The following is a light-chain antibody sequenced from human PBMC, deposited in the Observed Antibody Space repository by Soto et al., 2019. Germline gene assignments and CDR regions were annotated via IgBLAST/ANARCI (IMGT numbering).Light chain of an antibody. J-gene: IGKJ3*01. CDR3: LQKYFYPFT. Sequence: EIVMTQSPATLSVSPGERATLSCRASQSVSSNLAWYQQKPGQAPRLLIYGASTRATGIPARFSGSGFGTEFTLTISSLQPEDFATYYCLQKYFYPFTFGPGTKVDIK. V-gene: IGKV3-15*01. CDR1: QSVSSN. CDR2: GAS.